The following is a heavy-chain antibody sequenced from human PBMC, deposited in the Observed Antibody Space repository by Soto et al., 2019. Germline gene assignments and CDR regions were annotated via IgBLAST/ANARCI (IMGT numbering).Heavy chain of an antibody. J-gene: IGHJ3*02. Sequence: GGSLRLSCAASGFTFSSYSMNWVRQAPGKGLEWVSYISSSSSTIYYADSVKGRFTISRDNAKNSLYLQMNSLRAEDTAVYYCARDHVAQGRRPSITIFGVVIPHHDAFDIWGQGTMVTVSS. CDR2: ISSSSSTI. V-gene: IGHV3-48*01. CDR3: ARDHVAQGRRPSITIFGVVIPHHDAFDI. D-gene: IGHD3-3*01. CDR1: GFTFSSYS.